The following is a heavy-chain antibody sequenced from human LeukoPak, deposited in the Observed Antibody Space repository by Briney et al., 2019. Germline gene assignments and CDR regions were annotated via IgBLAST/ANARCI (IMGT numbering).Heavy chain of an antibody. J-gene: IGHJ5*02. V-gene: IGHV5-51*01. Sequence: GESLKISCKGSGYSFTSYWIGWVRQMPGKGLEWMGIIYPGDSDTRYSPSFQGQVTISADKSISTAYLQWSSLKASDTAMYYCARAYYGSGSYGWFDPWGQGTLVTVSS. CDR3: ARAYYGSGSYGWFDP. CDR2: IYPGDSDT. CDR1: GYSFTSYW. D-gene: IGHD3-10*01.